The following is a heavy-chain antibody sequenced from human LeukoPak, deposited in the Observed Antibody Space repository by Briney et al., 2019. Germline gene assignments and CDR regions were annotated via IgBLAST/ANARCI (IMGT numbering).Heavy chain of an antibody. V-gene: IGHV1-2*02. CDR1: GYTFTGYY. J-gene: IGHJ4*02. D-gene: IGHD4-17*01. Sequence: ASVKVSCKASGYTFTGYYMHWVRQAPGQGLEWMGWINPNSGGTNYAQKFQGRVTMTRDTSISTAYMELSRLRSDDTAVYYCARDLLFGLRSLYYFDYWGQGTLVTVSS. CDR3: ARDLLFGLRSLYYFDY. CDR2: INPNSGGT.